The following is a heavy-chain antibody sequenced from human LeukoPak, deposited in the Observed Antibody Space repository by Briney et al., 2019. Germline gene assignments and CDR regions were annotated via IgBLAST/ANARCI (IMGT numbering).Heavy chain of an antibody. CDR1: GYSISSGYY. V-gene: IGHV4-61*01. Sequence: SSETLSLTCTVSGYSISSGYYWGWIRQPPGKGLEWIGYIYYSGSTNYNPSLKSRVTISVDTSKNQFSLKLSSVTAADTAVYYCARLVELRYFGWLPRRERWGGWFDPWGQGTLVTVSS. J-gene: IGHJ5*02. D-gene: IGHD3-9*01. CDR3: ARLVELRYFGWLPRRERWGGWFDP. CDR2: IYYSGST.